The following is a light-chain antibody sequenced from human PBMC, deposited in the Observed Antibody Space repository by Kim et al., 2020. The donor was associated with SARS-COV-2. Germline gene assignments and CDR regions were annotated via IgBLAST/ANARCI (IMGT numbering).Light chain of an antibody. CDR1: QSVSSSY. CDR3: QQYGSSPPYT. CDR2: GAS. V-gene: IGKV3-20*01. Sequence: PGASATLSCRASQSVSSSYLAWYQQKPGQAPRLLIYGASSRATGIPDRFSGSGSGTDFTLTISRLEPEDFAVYYCQQYGSSPPYTFGQGTKLEI. J-gene: IGKJ2*01.